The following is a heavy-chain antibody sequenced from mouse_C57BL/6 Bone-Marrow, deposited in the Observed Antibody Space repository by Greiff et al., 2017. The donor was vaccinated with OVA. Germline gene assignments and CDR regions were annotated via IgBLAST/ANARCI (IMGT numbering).Heavy chain of an antibody. J-gene: IGHJ3*01. CDR3: ARDRDGPAWFAY. CDR1: GYSITSGYY. V-gene: IGHV3-6*01. CDR2: ISYDGSN. Sequence: EVQLQESGPGLVKPSQSLSLTCSVTGYSITSGYYWNWIRQFPGNKLEWMGYISYDGSNNYNPSLKNRISITRDTSKNQFFLKLNSVTTEDTATYYCARDRDGPAWFAYWGQGTLVTVSA. D-gene: IGHD2-3*01.